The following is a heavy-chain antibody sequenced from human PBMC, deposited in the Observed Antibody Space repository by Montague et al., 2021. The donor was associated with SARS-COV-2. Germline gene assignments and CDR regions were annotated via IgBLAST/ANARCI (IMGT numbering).Heavy chain of an antibody. J-gene: IGHJ4*02. V-gene: IGHV3-23*01. CDR1: GFTSSSYA. D-gene: IGHD6-19*01. CDR3: AKNRIAVAGPGAVHY. CDR2: VTGSGDNT. Sequence: SLRLSCAASGFTSSSYAMSWVRQAPGKGLEWVSGVTGSGDNTFYADSVKGRFSISRDNSKNTLFLQMSSLRAEDTAVYYCAKNRIAVAGPGAVHYWGQGTLVTVSS.